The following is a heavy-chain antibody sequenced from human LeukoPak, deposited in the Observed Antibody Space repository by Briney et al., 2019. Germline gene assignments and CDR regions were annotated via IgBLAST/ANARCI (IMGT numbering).Heavy chain of an antibody. V-gene: IGHV4-39*07. D-gene: IGHD4-17*01. CDR2: ISYSGST. Sequence: SETLSLTCTVSGGSISSNNCYWGWIRQPPGKGLEWIGTISYSGSTWYNPSLKSRVTISVDTSKNQFSLKLSSVTAADTAVYYCARYGDYVDYWGQGTLVTVSS. CDR3: ARYGDYVDY. J-gene: IGHJ4*02. CDR1: GGSISSNNCY.